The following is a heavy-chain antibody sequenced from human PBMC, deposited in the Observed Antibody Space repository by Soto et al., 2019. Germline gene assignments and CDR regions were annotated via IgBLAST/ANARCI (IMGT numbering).Heavy chain of an antibody. CDR1: GFTFSRYG. CDR3: AKTFYYDSSRYCGMDV. V-gene: IGHV3-30*18. J-gene: IGHJ6*02. CDR2: ISYDGSNK. D-gene: IGHD3-22*01. Sequence: QVQLVESGGSVVQPGRSLRLSCAASGFTFSRYGMHWVRQAPGKGLEWVAVISYDGSNKYYADSVKGRFTISRDNSKNTLYLQMNSLRAQDTAVYYCAKTFYYDSSRYCGMDVWGQGTTVTVSS.